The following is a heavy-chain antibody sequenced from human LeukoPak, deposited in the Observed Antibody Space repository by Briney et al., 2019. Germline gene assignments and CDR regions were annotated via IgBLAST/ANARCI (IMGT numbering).Heavy chain of an antibody. CDR1: GYSFTSYW. CDR3: ARHFGGSYYDDY. Sequence: GESLRISCKGSGYSFTSYWISWVRQMPGKCLEWMGNIDPSDSYTNYSPSFQGHVTISADKSISTAYLQWSSLKASDIAMYYCARHFGGSYYDDYWGQGTLVTVST. D-gene: IGHD1-26*01. V-gene: IGHV5-10-1*01. CDR2: IDPSDSYT. J-gene: IGHJ4*02.